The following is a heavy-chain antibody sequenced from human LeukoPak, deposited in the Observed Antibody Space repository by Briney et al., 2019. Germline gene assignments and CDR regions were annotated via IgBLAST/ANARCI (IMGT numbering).Heavy chain of an antibody. CDR2: IYYSGST. CDR3: ARSSAYSTRIDY. Sequence: SETLSLTCTVSGGSISSGGYYWSWIRQHPGKGLEWIGYIYYSGSTYYNPSLKSRVTISVDTSKNQFSLKLSSVTAADTAVYYCARSSAYSTRIDYWGQGTLVTVSS. J-gene: IGHJ4*02. D-gene: IGHD6-13*01. CDR1: GGSISSGGYY. V-gene: IGHV4-31*03.